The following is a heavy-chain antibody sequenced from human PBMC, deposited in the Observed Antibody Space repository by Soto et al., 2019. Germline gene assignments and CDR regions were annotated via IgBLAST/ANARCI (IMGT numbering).Heavy chain of an antibody. CDR3: AKDRQYTRDYFHY. J-gene: IGHJ4*02. D-gene: IGHD2-2*02. Sequence: EVKLLESGGGLVQPGGSLRLSCGVSGFTVTSNGVSWVRQAPGKGLEWVSAISPNGQGIWYADSVKGRFTISRDISRNTVFLQMDSLRAEDTAVYYCAKDRQYTRDYFHYWGQRTLVTVSS. CDR1: GFTVTSNG. V-gene: IGHV3-23*01. CDR2: ISPNGQGI.